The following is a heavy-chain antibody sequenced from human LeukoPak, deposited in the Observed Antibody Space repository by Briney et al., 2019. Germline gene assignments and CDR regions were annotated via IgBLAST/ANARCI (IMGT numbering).Heavy chain of an antibody. CDR3: ARLCSGGSCYHYFDY. Sequence: EASVKVSCKASGYTFTSYAMHWVRQAPGQRLEXXXXXXAGNGNTKYSQKFQGRVTITRDTSASTAYMELSSLRSEDTAVYYCARLCSGGSCYHYFDYWGQGTLVTVSS. CDR2: XXAGNGNT. V-gene: IGHV1-3*01. CDR1: GYTFTSYA. D-gene: IGHD2-15*01. J-gene: IGHJ4*02.